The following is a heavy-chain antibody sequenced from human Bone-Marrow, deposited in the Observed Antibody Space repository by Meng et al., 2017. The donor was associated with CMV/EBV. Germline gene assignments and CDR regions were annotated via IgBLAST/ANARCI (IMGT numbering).Heavy chain of an antibody. CDR2: IYSGGGDT. Sequence: GESLKISCAASGFTFSSYAMSWVRQAPGKGLEWVSVIYSGGGDTYYADSVKGRFTISRDNSKNALYLQMNSLRAEDTAVYYCAKDLASSSITIFGVAFAYWGQGTLVTVSS. CDR3: AKDLASSSITIFGVAFAY. D-gene: IGHD3-3*01. V-gene: IGHV3-23*03. J-gene: IGHJ4*02. CDR1: GFTFSSYA.